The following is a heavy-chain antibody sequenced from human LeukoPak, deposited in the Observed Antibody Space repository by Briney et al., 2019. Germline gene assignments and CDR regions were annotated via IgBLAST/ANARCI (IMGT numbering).Heavy chain of an antibody. V-gene: IGHV3-23*01. J-gene: IGHJ4*02. CDR3: AKWGDYDVLTGYYVSDY. CDR1: GFTFSNYA. CDR2: ITGSGGNT. Sequence: PGASLRLSCAASGFTFSNYAMSWVRQAPGKGLEWVSAITGSGGNTYYADSVKGRFTISRDNSKNTVFLQMNSLRAEGTAVYYYAKWGDYDVLTGYYVSDYWGQGTLVTVSS. D-gene: IGHD3-9*01.